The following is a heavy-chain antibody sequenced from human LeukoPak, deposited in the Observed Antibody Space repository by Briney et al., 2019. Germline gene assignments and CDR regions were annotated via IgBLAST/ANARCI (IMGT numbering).Heavy chain of an antibody. V-gene: IGHV6-1*01. CDR1: GYSVFSISFA. CDR3: ARNKKAYNWNTLDI. D-gene: IGHD1-1*01. CDR2: TYYNSKWYT. Sequence: SQTLSLTFAIAGYSVFSISFAWNWITESPSRGLEWLGRTYYNSKWYTDYAVSVRGRIIIKSDTSKNQFSLQLNSLIPEDTAVYYCARNKKAYNWNTLDIWGQGTKVTVS. J-gene: IGHJ3*02.